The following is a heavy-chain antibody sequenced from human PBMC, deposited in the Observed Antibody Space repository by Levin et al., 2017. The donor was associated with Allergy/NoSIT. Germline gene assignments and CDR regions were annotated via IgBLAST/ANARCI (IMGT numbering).Heavy chain of an antibody. V-gene: IGHV2-5*02. Sequence: SGPTLVKPTQTLTLTCTFSGFSLSTSGVGVGWIRQPPGKALEWLALIYWDDDKRYSPSLKSRLTITKDTSKNQVVLTMTNMDPVDTATYYCAHSPGGRDYDYVWGSYRYTSWNWFDPWGQGTLVTVSS. D-gene: IGHD3-16*02. CDR1: GFSLSTSGVG. CDR3: AHSPGGRDYDYVWGSYRYTSWNWFDP. J-gene: IGHJ5*02. CDR2: IYWDDDK.